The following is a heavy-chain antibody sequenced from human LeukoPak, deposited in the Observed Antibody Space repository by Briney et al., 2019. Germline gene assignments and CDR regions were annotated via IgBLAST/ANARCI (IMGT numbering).Heavy chain of an antibody. V-gene: IGHV3-74*01. J-gene: IGHJ4*02. CDR3: AREGDSTSDIDY. CDR1: GFTFSSYW. CDR2: INSDGSST. D-gene: IGHD3-16*01. Sequence: GGSLRLSCAASGFTFSSYWTHWVRQAPGKGLVWVSRINSDGSSTSYADSVKGRFTISRDNAKNTLYLQMNSLRAEDTAVYYCAREGDSTSDIDYWGQGTLVTVSS.